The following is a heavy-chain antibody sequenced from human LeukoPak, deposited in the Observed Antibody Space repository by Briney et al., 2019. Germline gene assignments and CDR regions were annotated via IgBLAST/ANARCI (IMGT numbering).Heavy chain of an antibody. CDR3: ARDNWNHGYYYYMDV. Sequence: PGGSLRLSCAASGFTFSSYSMNWVRQAPGKGLEWVSYISSSSSTIYYADSVKGRFTISRDNAKNSLYLQMNSLRAEDTAVYYCARDNWNHGYYYYMDVWGKGTTVTVSS. D-gene: IGHD1-14*01. CDR2: ISSSSSTI. CDR1: GFTFSSYS. J-gene: IGHJ6*03. V-gene: IGHV3-48*01.